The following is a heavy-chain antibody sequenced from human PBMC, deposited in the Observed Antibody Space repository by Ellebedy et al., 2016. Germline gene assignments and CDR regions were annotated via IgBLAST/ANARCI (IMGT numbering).Heavy chain of an antibody. Sequence: ASVKVSXKASGYTFTSYYMHWVRQAPGQGLEWMGWINPNSGGTNYAQKFQGWVTMTRDTSISTAYMELSRLRSDDTAVYYCARAVITAQYYYYYYGMDVWGQGTTVTVSS. J-gene: IGHJ6*02. CDR3: ARAVITAQYYYYYYGMDV. CDR2: INPNSGGT. V-gene: IGHV1-2*04. CDR1: GYTFTSYY. D-gene: IGHD3-16*01.